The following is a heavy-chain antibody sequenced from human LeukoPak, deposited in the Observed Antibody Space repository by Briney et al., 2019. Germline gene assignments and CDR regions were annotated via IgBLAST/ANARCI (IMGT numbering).Heavy chain of an antibody. CDR1: GFTVRSNY. Sequence: AGGSLRLSCAASGFTVRSNYMNWVRQAPGKGLEWVSVIYSGGSTYYADSVKGRFTISRDNSKNTLYLQMNSLRAEDTAVYYCARGHYYYYYYGMDVWGQGTTVTVSS. CDR2: IYSGGST. CDR3: ARGHYYYYYYGMDV. V-gene: IGHV3-66*01. J-gene: IGHJ6*02.